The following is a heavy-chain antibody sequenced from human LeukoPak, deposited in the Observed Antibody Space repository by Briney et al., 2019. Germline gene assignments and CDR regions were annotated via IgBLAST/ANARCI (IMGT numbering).Heavy chain of an antibody. V-gene: IGHV3-74*01. Sequence: PGGSLRLSCAASGFTFSSYWMHWVRQVPGKGLVWVARINPGGSSITYADSVKGRFTISGDNAKNTLYLQMDSLRAEDTGVYYCAKRGEEDGYYYYYMDVWGKGTTVTVSS. J-gene: IGHJ6*03. CDR3: AKRGEEDGYYYYYMDV. CDR2: INPGGSSI. CDR1: GFTFSSYW. D-gene: IGHD3-16*01.